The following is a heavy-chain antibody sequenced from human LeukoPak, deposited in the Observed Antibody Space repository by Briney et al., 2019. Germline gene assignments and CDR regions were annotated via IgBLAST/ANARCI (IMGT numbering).Heavy chain of an antibody. CDR3: ARDSGYSYGFYYYMDV. J-gene: IGHJ6*03. D-gene: IGHD5-18*01. Sequence: SETLSLTCTVSGGSISSYHWSWIRQPAGKGLEWIGRIYTSGSTNYNPSLKSRVTMSVDTSKNQFSLKLSSVTAADTAVYYCARDSGYSYGFYYYMDVWGKGTTVTVSS. CDR2: IYTSGST. CDR1: GGSISSYH. V-gene: IGHV4-4*07.